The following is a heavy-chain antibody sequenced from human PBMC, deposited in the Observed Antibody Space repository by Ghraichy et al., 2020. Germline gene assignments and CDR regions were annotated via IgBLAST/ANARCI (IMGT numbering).Heavy chain of an antibody. V-gene: IGHV3-30*18. D-gene: IGHD3-10*01. Sequence: GGSLRLSCAASGFSFSSYGMHWVRQAPGKGLEWVAVISHDGSNKYYADSVKGRFTISRDNSKTTLYLQMNSLRVEDTAVYYCAKEILLHLYYYDSGSFYTGAFDIWGQGTMVTVSS. CDR3: AKEILLHLYYYDSGSFYTGAFDI. J-gene: IGHJ3*02. CDR1: GFSFSSYG. CDR2: ISHDGSNK.